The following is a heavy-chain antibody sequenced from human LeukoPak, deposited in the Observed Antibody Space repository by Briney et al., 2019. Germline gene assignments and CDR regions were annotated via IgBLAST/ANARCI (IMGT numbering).Heavy chain of an antibody. V-gene: IGHV3-7*01. CDR2: IKEDGSER. Sequence: PGGSLRLSCAASGFSFSDYWMTWVRQAPGKGLEWVANIKEDGSERCYLGSVEGRFTVSRDNAKNSLYLQMNNLRAEDTAMYYCARPKQEIIRGVTPPFDHWGQGTLVTVSS. CDR1: GFSFSDYW. CDR3: ARPKQEIIRGVTPPFDH. J-gene: IGHJ4*02. D-gene: IGHD2-15*01.